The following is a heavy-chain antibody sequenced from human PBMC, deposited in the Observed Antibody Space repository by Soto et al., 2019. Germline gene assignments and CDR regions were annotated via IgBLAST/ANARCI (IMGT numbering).Heavy chain of an antibody. CDR2: ISWDGADT. J-gene: IGHJ3*02. CDR1: GFTFDDYS. Sequence: GALKISCAASGFTFDDYSMNWVRPVPGKGLKWVSLISWDGADTYYADSVKGRFTVSRDNSKNSLYLQMNSLTTEDTALYSCANFGWGGSYPESHATDIWCQGTMLTLSS. V-gene: IGHV3-43*01. D-gene: IGHD1-26*01. CDR3: ANFGWGGSYPESHATDI.